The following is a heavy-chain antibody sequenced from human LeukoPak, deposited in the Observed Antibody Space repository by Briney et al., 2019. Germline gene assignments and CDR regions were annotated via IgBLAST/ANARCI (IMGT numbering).Heavy chain of an antibody. V-gene: IGHV3-53*01. J-gene: IGHJ5*02. D-gene: IGHD2-2*01. CDR3: ARGNDQLRWS. Sequence: GGSLRLSCAASGFTVSGNYMSWVRQAPGKGLEWVSVIYSGGNTYYADSVKGRFTTSRDNSKNTLYLQMNSLRVEDTAVYYCARGNDQLRWSWGQGTLVTVSS. CDR1: GFTVSGNY. CDR2: IYSGGNT.